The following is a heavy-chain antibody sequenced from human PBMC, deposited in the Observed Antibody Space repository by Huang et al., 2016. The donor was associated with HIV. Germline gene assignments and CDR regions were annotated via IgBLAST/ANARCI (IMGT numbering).Heavy chain of an antibody. V-gene: IGHV4-61*02. CDR2: IYTSGNT. J-gene: IGHJ3*02. Sequence: VSGGSISSGSYYWCWIRQPAGKGLEWIGPIYTSGNTNYNPSLTSRVTMSVDMSRNQFSLRLSSLTASDTAVYYGARGYYDSSGSDAFDIWGQGTLVTVSS. CDR3: ARGYYDSSGSDAFDI. D-gene: IGHD3-22*01. CDR1: GGSISSGSYY.